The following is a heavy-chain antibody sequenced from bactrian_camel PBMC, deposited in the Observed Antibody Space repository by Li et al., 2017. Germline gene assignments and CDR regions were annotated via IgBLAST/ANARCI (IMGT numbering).Heavy chain of an antibody. D-gene: IGHD2*01. J-gene: IGHJ4*01. CDR2: ISRDGTT. Sequence: HVQLVESGGGSVQAGGSLRLSCTASEFTFDDMGWYRQAPGNACELISSISRDGTTYYADSVKGRFTISQDNDKRTLYLQMNNLKSEDTAVYYCVRGYWQMGRIPSWAIRGQGTQVTVS. CDR1: EFTFDD. CDR3: VRGYWQMGRIPSWAI. V-gene: IGHV3S55*01.